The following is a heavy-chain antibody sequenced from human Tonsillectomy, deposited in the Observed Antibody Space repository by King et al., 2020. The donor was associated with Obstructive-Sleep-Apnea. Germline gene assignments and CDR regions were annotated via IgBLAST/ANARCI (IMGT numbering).Heavy chain of an antibody. Sequence: VQLVESGGALAQPGESLRLSCAASGFTFGNFDMHWVRQIIGKGLEWVSAIGAAGDTYYPVSVKGRFTISRDNAKNSLYLQMNSRRDGDTAVYYCARSVGGSLKGPFDYLGQGTLVIVSS. CDR3: ARSVGGSLKGPFDY. D-gene: IGHD1-26*01. J-gene: IGHJ4*02. CDR2: IGAAGDT. V-gene: IGHV3-13*01. CDR1: GFTFGNFD.